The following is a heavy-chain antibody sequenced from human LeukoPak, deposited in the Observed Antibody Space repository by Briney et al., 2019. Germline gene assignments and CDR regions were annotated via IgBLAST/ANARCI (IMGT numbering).Heavy chain of an antibody. D-gene: IGHD2-2*01. CDR2: IYTSGST. V-gene: IGHV4-61*02. J-gene: IGHJ5*02. Sequence: PSETLSLTCTVSGGSISSGSYYWSWIRQPAGKGLEWIGRIYTSGSTYYNPSLKSRVTISVDTSKNQFSLKLSSVTAADTAVYYCARLYVVPANNWFDPWGQGTLVTVSS. CDR3: ARLYVVPANNWFDP. CDR1: GGSISSGSYY.